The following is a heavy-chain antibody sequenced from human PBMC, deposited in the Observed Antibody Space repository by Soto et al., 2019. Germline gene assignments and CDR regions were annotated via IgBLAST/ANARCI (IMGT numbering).Heavy chain of an antibody. CDR1: GGSISSYY. CDR3: ARGPWFGELSNWFDP. J-gene: IGHJ5*02. D-gene: IGHD3-10*01. V-gene: IGHV4-59*01. CDR2: IYYSGST. Sequence: PSETLSLTCTVSGGSISSYYWSWIRQPPGKGLEWIGYIYYSGSTNYNPSLKSRVTISVDTSKNQFSLKLSSVTAADTAVYYCARGPWFGELSNWFDPWGQGTVVTVSS.